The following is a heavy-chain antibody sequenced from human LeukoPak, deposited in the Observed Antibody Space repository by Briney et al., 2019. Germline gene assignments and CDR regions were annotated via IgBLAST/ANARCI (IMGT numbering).Heavy chain of an antibody. CDR3: ARGGRVDIVATIGVFDY. J-gene: IGHJ4*02. CDR1: GGSISSYY. Sequence: SETLSLTGIVSGGSISSYYWSWIRQPPGKGLEWIGYIHDSGSTNYNPSLKSRVTISVDTSKNQFSLKLSSVTAADTAVYYCARGGRVDIVATIGVFDYWGQGTLVTVSS. CDR2: IHDSGST. V-gene: IGHV4-59*01. D-gene: IGHD5-12*01.